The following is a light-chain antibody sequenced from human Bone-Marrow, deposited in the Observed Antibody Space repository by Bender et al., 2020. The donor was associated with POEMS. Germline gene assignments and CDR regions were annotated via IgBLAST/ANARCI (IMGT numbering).Light chain of an antibody. CDR3: QSYDNSLGGWV. CDR2: DDS. CDR1: NIRSKS. Sequence: SYVLAQSPSVSVDPGQTARITCGGDNIRSKSVHWYQQRPGQAPVLVVYDDSDRPSGIPERFSGSKSGTSASLAITGLQAEDEGDYYCQSYDNSLGGWVFGGGTKLTVL. V-gene: IGLV3-21*02. J-gene: IGLJ3*02.